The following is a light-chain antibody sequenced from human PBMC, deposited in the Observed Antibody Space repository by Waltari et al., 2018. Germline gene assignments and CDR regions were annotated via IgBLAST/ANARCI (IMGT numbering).Light chain of an antibody. CDR2: WAS. CDR3: QQYFSFPPT. V-gene: IGKV4-1*01. CDR1: HDILYGSNNDNY. Sequence: DIVLTQSPDSLAVSLGEMATLTCKSSHDILYGSNNDNYFTWYQQKPGQPPRVLIYWASTRESGVPDRFSGSGSGTDFTLTISSLQAEDVAVYYCQQYFSFPPTFGGGTKVEIK. J-gene: IGKJ4*01.